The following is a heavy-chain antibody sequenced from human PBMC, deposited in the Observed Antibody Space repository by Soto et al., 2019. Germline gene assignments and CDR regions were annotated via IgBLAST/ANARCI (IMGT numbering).Heavy chain of an antibody. CDR2: ISYDGSNK. Sequence: WGSLLVSCVASVFTFSSYGMRWVRQAPGKGLEWVAVISYDGSNKYYADSVKGRFTISRDNSKNTLYLQMNSLRAEDTAVYYCATNTQESAYWGQGTLVTVSS. J-gene: IGHJ4*02. V-gene: IGHV3-30*03. D-gene: IGHD3-10*01. CDR3: ATNTQESAY. CDR1: VFTFSSYG.